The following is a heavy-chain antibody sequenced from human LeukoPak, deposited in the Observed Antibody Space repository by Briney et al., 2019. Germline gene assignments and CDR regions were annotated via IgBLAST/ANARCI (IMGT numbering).Heavy chain of an antibody. CDR1: GFTFSSYE. CDR3: VRVGTSFDI. J-gene: IGHJ3*02. D-gene: IGHD7-27*01. CDR2: ISSSGSTI. Sequence: QAGGSLRLSCAASGFTFSSYEMNWVRQAPGKGLEWVSYISSSGSTIYYADSVKGRFTISGDNAKNSLYLQMNSLRVEDTAVYYCVRVGTSFDIWGQGTMVTVSS. V-gene: IGHV3-48*03.